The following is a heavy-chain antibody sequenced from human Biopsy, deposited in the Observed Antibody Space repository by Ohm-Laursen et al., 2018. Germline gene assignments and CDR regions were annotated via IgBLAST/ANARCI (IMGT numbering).Heavy chain of an antibody. CDR3: ARATSTAGTGYFDY. Sequence: SLRLSCTASGVTLSGYSMNWVRQAPGKGLEWVAKIQRDGSEKYYVDSVTGRFTISRDNAKNSMYLQMNSLRAEDTALYYCARATSTAGTGYFDYWGQGILVTVSS. J-gene: IGHJ4*02. CDR1: GVTLSGYS. D-gene: IGHD6-13*01. V-gene: IGHV3-7*01. CDR2: IQRDGSEK.